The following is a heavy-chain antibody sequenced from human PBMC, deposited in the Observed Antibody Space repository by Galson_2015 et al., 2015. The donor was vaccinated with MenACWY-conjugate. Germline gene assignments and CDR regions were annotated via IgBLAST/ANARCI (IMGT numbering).Heavy chain of an antibody. J-gene: IGHJ4*01. D-gene: IGHD1-26*01. CDR1: GFSFTSHA. CDR2: IRSDGSKA. V-gene: IGHV3-30*02. CDR3: VKDSDPLTPYLDF. Sequence: SLRLSCAASGFSFTSHAMHWVRQAPGKGLEWVAHIRSDGSKAFYADSVKGRFTVSRDNSKSTLPLQMSSLRPDDTAMYFCVKDSDPLTPYLDFWGQGTMVTVSS.